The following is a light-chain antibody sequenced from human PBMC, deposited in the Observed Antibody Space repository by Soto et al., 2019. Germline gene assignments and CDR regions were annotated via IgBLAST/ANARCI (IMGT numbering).Light chain of an antibody. V-gene: IGKV3-20*01. Sequence: IVMTQSPATLSVSPGGRATLSCRASQSVSSSYLAWYQQKPGQAPRLLIYGASSRATGIPDRFSGSGSGTDFTLTISRLEPEDFAVYYCQQYGSSLITFGQGTRLEIK. CDR1: QSVSSSY. CDR3: QQYGSSLIT. CDR2: GAS. J-gene: IGKJ5*01.